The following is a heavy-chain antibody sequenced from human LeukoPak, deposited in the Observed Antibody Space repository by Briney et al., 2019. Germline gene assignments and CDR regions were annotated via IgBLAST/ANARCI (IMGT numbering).Heavy chain of an antibody. V-gene: IGHV3-23*01. Sequence: PGWSLRLSCAASGSTFSSYAMRWVRQAPGKGLEWVSVISGNGGSTYYADSVKGRFTISRDNLKNTLYVQMNSLRAEDTAVYYCAKANSGWYFDPFDYWGQGTLVTVSS. CDR2: ISGNGGST. J-gene: IGHJ4*02. CDR1: GSTFSSYA. D-gene: IGHD6-19*01. CDR3: AKANSGWYFDPFDY.